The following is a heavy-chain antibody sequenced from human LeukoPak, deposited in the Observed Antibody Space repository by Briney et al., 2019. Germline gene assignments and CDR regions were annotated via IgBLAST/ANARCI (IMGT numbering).Heavy chain of an antibody. D-gene: IGHD3-16*01. CDR3: ARDFVWGNGY. Sequence: GGSLRLSCAASGFTFSDYAMSWVRQAPGQGLEWVSYISSSSSTIYYADSVKGRFTISRDNAKNSLYLQMNSLRDEDTAVYYCARDFVWGNGYWGQGILVTVSS. CDR1: GFTFSDYA. CDR2: ISSSSSTI. J-gene: IGHJ4*02. V-gene: IGHV3-48*02.